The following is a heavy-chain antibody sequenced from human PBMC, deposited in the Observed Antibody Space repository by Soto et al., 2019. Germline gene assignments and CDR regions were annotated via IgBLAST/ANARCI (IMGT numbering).Heavy chain of an antibody. CDR3: ARDPSYGSGSFDY. CDR1: GFTFSSYW. J-gene: IGHJ4*02. CDR2: INSDGSST. V-gene: IGHV3-74*01. Sequence: GGSLRLSCAASGFTFSSYWMHWVRQAPGKGLVWVSRINSDGSSTSYADSVKGRLTISRDNAKNSLYLQMNSLRAEDTAVYYCARDPSYGSGSFDYWGQGTLVTVSS. D-gene: IGHD3-10*01.